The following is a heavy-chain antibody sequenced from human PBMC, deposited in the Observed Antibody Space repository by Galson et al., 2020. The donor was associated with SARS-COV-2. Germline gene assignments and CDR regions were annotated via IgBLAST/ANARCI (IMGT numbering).Heavy chain of an antibody. CDR1: GGSISSYY. J-gene: IGHJ4*02. D-gene: IGHD2-21*02. CDR2: IYYSGST. CDR3: ARDGLYGGNSYFDY. V-gene: IGHV4-59*01. Sequence: SETLSLTCTVSGGSISSYYWSWIRQPPGKGLEWIGYIYYSGSTNYNPSLKSRVTISVDTSKNQFSLKLSSVTAADTAVYYCARDGLYGGNSYFDYWGQGTLVTVSS.